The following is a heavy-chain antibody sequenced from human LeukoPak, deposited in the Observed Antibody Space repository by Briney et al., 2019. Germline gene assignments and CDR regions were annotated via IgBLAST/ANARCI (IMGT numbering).Heavy chain of an antibody. CDR2: IKQDESEK. D-gene: IGHD1-1*01. V-gene: IGHV3-7*01. CDR3: ARDKIEGPTKPDY. Sequence: GGSLRLSCAASGFTFSSYWMSWVRQAPGKGLERVANIKQDESEKYYVDSVKGRFTISRDNANNSLYLQMNSLRAEDTAVYYCARDKIEGPTKPDYWGQGILVTVSS. J-gene: IGHJ4*02. CDR1: GFTFSSYW.